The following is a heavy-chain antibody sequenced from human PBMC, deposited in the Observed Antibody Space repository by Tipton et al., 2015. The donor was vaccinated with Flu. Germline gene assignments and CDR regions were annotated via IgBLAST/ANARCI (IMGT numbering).Heavy chain of an antibody. J-gene: IGHJ6*02. D-gene: IGHD3-3*01. Sequence: AGLVKPSETLSLTCAVYGGSFSGYYWSWIRQPPGKGLEWIGEINHSGSTNYNPSLKSRVTISVDTSKNQFSLKLSSVTAADTAVYYCARDLDGGFWSGYYSSSPWVDVWGQGTTVTVSS. V-gene: IGHV4-34*01. CDR1: GGSFSGYY. CDR2: INHSGST. CDR3: ARDLDGGFWSGYYSSSPWVDV.